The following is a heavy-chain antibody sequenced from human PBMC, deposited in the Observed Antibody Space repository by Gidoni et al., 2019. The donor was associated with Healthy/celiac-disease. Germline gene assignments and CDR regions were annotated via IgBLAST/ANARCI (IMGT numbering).Heavy chain of an antibody. CDR3: AKARYYYDSSGYYYGYYFAY. CDR1: GFTVSSYA. Sequence: EVQLVESGGGLVQPGGSVRLSCAASGFTVSSYAMSWVRHAPGTGLECVSAISGSGGITYYAASVKGRFTISRDNSKNTLYLQMNSLRAEDTAVYYCAKARYYYDSSGYYYGYYFAYWGQGTLVTVSS. V-gene: IGHV3-23*04. D-gene: IGHD3-22*01. CDR2: ISGSGGIT. J-gene: IGHJ4*02.